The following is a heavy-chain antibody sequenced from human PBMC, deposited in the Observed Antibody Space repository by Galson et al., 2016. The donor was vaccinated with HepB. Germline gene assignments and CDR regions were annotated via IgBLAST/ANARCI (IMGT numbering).Heavy chain of an antibody. Sequence: SLRLCWGASGVTFSGRWMHWVRKVPGKGLVGVSYLNADGTSTTYADSVKGRFTISRDNAKNTVHLQMNSLRAEDTAISYCTRDDSYGLDSSGQGPPVTVSS. V-gene: IGHV3-74*01. D-gene: IGHD3-3*01. CDR3: TRDDSYGLDS. CDR2: LNADGTST. CDR1: GVTFSGRW. J-gene: IGHJ5*01.